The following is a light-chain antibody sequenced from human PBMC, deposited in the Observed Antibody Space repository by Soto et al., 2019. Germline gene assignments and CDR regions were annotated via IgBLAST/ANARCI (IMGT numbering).Light chain of an antibody. CDR1: HSVLYSSNNKNY. CDR2: WAS. V-gene: IGKV4-1*01. Sequence: VLAHSQDALTVSKGKRVTLNCKSSHSVLYSSNNKNYLVWYQQKPGQPPKLLISWASTRESGVPDRFSGSGSGTDFTLTISSLQAEDVALYYCQEYYSAPQRFGQGTKV. CDR3: QEYYSAPQR. J-gene: IGKJ1*01.